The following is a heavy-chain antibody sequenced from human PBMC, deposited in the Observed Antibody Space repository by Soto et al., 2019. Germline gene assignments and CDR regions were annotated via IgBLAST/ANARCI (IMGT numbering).Heavy chain of an antibody. CDR1: GGTFSSYA. D-gene: IGHD2-15*01. CDR3: ARGQYCSRGSCYDDAFDI. Sequence: SLRLSCAAAGGTFSSYAMHWVRQAPGKGLEWVAVISYDGSNKYYADSVKGRFTISRDNSKNTLYLQMNSLRAEDTAVYYCARGQYCSRGSCYDDAFDIWGQGPMVTLS. CDR2: ISYDGSNK. J-gene: IGHJ3*02. V-gene: IGHV3-30-3*01.